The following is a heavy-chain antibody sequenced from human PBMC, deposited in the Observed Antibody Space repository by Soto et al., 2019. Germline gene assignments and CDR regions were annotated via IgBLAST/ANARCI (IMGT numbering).Heavy chain of an antibody. CDR3: AKDLLGYGYYYYYGMDV. D-gene: IGHD3-10*02. Sequence: LRLSCAASGFTFSSYGMHWVRQAPGKGLEWVAVISYDGSNKYYADSVKGRFTISRDNSKNTLYLQMNSLRAEDTAVYYCAKDLLGYGYYYYYGMDVWGQGTTVTVSS. V-gene: IGHV3-30*18. J-gene: IGHJ6*02. CDR2: ISYDGSNK. CDR1: GFTFSSYG.